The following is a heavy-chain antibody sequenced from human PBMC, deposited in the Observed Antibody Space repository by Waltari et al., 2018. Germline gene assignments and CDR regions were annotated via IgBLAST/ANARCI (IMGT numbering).Heavy chain of an antibody. J-gene: IGHJ2*01. CDR3: AREGETSPGTWYFDL. Sequence: EVQLVESGGGLVQPGGSLRLSCAASGFTFSSYDMHWVRQVTGQCLEWVSGIATGGDTNYPGSVKGRFTSSRENANISLYLQMNSLRAEDTAVYYCAREGETSPGTWYFDLWGRGTLVTVSS. CDR1: GFTFSSYD. V-gene: IGHV3-13*01. D-gene: IGHD2-2*01. CDR2: IATGGDT.